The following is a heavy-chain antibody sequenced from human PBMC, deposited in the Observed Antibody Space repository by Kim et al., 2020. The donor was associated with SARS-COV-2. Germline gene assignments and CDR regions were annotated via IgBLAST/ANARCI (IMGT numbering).Heavy chain of an antibody. CDR1: GYSFTSYW. V-gene: IGHV5-51*01. J-gene: IGHJ4*02. CDR3: ARQPYYDILTGATYFDY. CDR2: IYPGDSDT. D-gene: IGHD3-9*01. Sequence: GESLKISCKGSGYSFTSYWIGWVRQMPGKGLEWMGIIYPGDSDTRYSPSFQGQVTISADKSISTAYLQWSSLKASDTAMYYCARQPYYDILTGATYFDYWGQGTLVTVSS.